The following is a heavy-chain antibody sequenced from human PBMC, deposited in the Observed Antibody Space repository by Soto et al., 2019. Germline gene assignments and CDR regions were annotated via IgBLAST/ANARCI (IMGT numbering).Heavy chain of an antibody. CDR1: GFAFNSYA. D-gene: IGHD3-16*01. CDR3: ERDLGGLGIWGLDY. J-gene: IGHJ4*02. CDR2: ITYDGSNK. V-gene: IGHV3-30-3*01. Sequence: QVHLVESGGDLVQPGTSLRLSCAGAGFAFNSYAIHWVRQAPGKGLEWVAVITYDGSNKYFADSVKGRFTISRDNSRNTIFLQMDRLTRDDTAVYDCERDLGGLGIWGLDYWGQGTQVTVSS.